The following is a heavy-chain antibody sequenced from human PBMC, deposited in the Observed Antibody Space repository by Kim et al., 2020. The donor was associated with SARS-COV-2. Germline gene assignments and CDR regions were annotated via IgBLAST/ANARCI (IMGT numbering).Heavy chain of an antibody. Sequence: GESLKISCKGSGYSFTSYWIGWVRQMPGKGLEWMGIIYPGDSDTRYSPSFQGQVTISADKSISTAYLQWSSLKASDTAMYYCARHGAGVVVAAHFDYWGQGTLVTVSS. CDR3: ARHGAGVVVAAHFDY. V-gene: IGHV5-51*01. D-gene: IGHD2-15*01. J-gene: IGHJ4*02. CDR1: GYSFTSYW. CDR2: IYPGDSDT.